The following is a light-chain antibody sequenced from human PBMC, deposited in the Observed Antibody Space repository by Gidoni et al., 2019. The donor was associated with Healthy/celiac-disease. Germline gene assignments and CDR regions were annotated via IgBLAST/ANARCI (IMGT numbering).Light chain of an antibody. Sequence: QSALTQPASVSGSPGQSITISCTGTSSDVGGYNYVSWYHQHPGKAPELMIYEVSNRPSGVSNRFSGSKSGNPASLTISGLQAEDEADYYFSSYTSSSTVFGGGTKLTVL. J-gene: IGLJ2*01. CDR3: SSYTSSSTV. CDR1: SSDVGGYNY. V-gene: IGLV2-14*01. CDR2: EVS.